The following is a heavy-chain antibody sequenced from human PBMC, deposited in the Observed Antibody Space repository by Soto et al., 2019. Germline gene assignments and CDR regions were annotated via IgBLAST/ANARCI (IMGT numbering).Heavy chain of an antibody. J-gene: IGHJ6*02. CDR3: ARQAIFGVVTYYYYYGMDV. CDR1: GGSISSSSYY. V-gene: IGHV4-39*01. D-gene: IGHD3-3*01. CDR2: IYYSVST. Sequence: PSKTLSLTCTVSGGSISSSSYYWGWIRQPPGKGLEWIGSIYYSVSTYYNPSLKSRVTISVDTSKNQFSLKLSSVTAADTAVYYCARQAIFGVVTYYYYYGMDVWGQGTTVTVSS.